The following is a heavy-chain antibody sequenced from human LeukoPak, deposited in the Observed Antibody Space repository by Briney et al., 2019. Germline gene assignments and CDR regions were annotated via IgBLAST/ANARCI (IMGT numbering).Heavy chain of an antibody. Sequence: GGSLRLSCAASGFTFSSYSMNWVRQAPGKGLEWVSSISSSGSHMYYADSVKGRFTISRDNAKNSLYLQMNSLRAEDTAVYYCARVVPLEWLPRSYYYYYGMDVWGQGTTVTVSS. V-gene: IGHV3-21*01. CDR1: GFTFSSYS. D-gene: IGHD3-3*01. CDR2: ISSSGSHM. J-gene: IGHJ6*02. CDR3: ARVVPLEWLPRSYYYYYGMDV.